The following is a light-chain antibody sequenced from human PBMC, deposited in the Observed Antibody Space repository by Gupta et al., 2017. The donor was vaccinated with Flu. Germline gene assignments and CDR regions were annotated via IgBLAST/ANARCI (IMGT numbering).Light chain of an antibody. CDR2: VNS. CDR1: ASNIGAGYD. Sequence: QSVLTRPPSVSGAPGQRVTIPCTGSASNIGAGYDVQWYQQLPGTAPKLLIYVNSNRPSGVPDRFSGSKSGTSASLAITGLQAEDEADYYCQSYDSSLSGPSYVFGTGTKVTV. CDR3: QSYDSSLSGPSYV. V-gene: IGLV1-40*01. J-gene: IGLJ1*01.